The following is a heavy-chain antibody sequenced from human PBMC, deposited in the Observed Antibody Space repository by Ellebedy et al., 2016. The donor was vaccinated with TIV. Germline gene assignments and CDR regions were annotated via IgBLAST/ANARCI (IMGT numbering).Heavy chain of an antibody. J-gene: IGHJ4*02. D-gene: IGHD6-19*01. Sequence: GESLKISCAASGFTFSSYAMSWVRQAPGKGLEWVSAISGSGGSTYYADSVKGRFTISRDNSKNTLYLQMNSLRAEDTAVYYCAKEGDSSGWTLGVDYWGQGTLVTVSS. CDR2: ISGSGGST. CDR1: GFTFSSYA. V-gene: IGHV3-23*01. CDR3: AKEGDSSGWTLGVDY.